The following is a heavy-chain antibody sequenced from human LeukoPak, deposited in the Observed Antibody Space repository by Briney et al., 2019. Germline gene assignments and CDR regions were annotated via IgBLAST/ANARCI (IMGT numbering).Heavy chain of an antibody. CDR1: GYTFTSYD. D-gene: IGHD3-22*01. CDR2: ISAYNGNT. J-gene: IGHJ4*02. V-gene: IGHV1-18*01. Sequence: VASVKVSCKASGYTFTSYDISWVRQAPGQGLEWMGWISAYNGNTNYAQKLQGRVTMTTDTSTSTAYMELRSLRSDDTAVYYCARGGGPLSDYYDSSGYYNEYSGADYWGQGTLVTVSS. CDR3: ARGGGPLSDYYDSSGYYNEYSGADY.